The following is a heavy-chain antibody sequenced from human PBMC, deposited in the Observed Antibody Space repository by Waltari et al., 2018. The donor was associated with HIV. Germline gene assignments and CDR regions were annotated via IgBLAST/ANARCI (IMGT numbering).Heavy chain of an antibody. CDR1: GFTCSSNG. Sequence: QVQLVESGGGVVKRGRSLRISCAAPGFTCSSNGKHWVRQAPGKGLEWVAVIWYDGSNKYYADSVKGRFTISRDNSKNTLYLQMNSLRAEDTAVYYCARDPIYCSSTSCYTHFDYWGQGTLVTVSS. CDR2: IWYDGSNK. D-gene: IGHD2-2*02. J-gene: IGHJ4*02. CDR3: ARDPIYCSSTSCYTHFDY. V-gene: IGHV3-33*01.